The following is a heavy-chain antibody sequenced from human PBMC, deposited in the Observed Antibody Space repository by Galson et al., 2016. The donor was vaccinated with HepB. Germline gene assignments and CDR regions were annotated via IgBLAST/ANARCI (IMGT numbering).Heavy chain of an antibody. CDR2: INVGNANT. V-gene: IGHV1-3*01. J-gene: IGHJ4*02. CDR3: ARGEAGRVPYYFDY. Sequence: SVKVSCKASGYTFTSYDMHWVRQAPGQRLEWMGWINVGNANTRYSQKFQDRVPITRDTSASTAYMELSSLTSEDMAVYFCARGEAGRVPYYFDYWGQGTLVTVSS. CDR1: GYTFTSYD. D-gene: IGHD6-6*01.